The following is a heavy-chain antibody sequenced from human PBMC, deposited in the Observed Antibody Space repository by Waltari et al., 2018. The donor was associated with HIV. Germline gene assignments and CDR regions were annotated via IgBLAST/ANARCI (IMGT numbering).Heavy chain of an antibody. D-gene: IGHD5-18*01. Sequence: QVQLQESGPGLVKPSDTLSLTCTVSGGSISSYYWRWIRQPPGKGLEWIGYIYYSGSTNYNPSLKSRVTISVDTSKNQFSLKLSSVTAADTAVYYCARLSGGQLWFDYWGQGTLVTVSS. CDR3: ARLSGGQLWFDY. V-gene: IGHV4-59*08. CDR1: GGSISSYY. CDR2: IYYSGST. J-gene: IGHJ4*02.